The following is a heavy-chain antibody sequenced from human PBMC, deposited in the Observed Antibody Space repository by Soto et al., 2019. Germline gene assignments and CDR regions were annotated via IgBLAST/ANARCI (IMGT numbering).Heavy chain of an antibody. J-gene: IGHJ6*02. CDR1: GGSISSSSYS. D-gene: IGHD2-2*01. CDR2: IYYSGST. Sequence: QLQLQESGPRLVKPSETLSLICSVSGGSISSSSYSWGWMRQPPGKGLEWFGTIYYSGSTHYNQSRESRDALTADTPNNLSTLRLSTVTDADTAVYYCGRQPGHCGSTTCFGYYSVDVWGQGTTVTVS. V-gene: IGHV4-39*01. CDR3: GRQPGHCGSTTCFGYYSVDV.